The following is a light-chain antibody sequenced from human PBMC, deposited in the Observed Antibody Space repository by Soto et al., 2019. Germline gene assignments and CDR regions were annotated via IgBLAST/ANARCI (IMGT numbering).Light chain of an antibody. CDR1: QGISSY. CDR3: LQLNSYPVT. CDR2: DAS. J-gene: IGKJ5*01. Sequence: IQLTQSTSSLSASVGDSVTITCRASQGISSYLAWYQQKPGKAPKLLIYDASLLPSGVPSRFSGSGSGTDFTLTISSLQPEDFATYYCLQLNSYPVTFGQGTRLEIK. V-gene: IGKV1-9*01.